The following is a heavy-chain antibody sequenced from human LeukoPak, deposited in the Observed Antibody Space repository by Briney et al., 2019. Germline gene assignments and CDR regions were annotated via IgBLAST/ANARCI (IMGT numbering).Heavy chain of an antibody. D-gene: IGHD3-9*01. CDR2: IIPIFGTA. V-gene: IGHV1-69*13. J-gene: IGHJ6*02. CDR1: GGTFISYA. CDR3: ARDCAPDYDILTGYYPDLSYYGMDV. Sequence: ASVKVSCKASGGTFISYAISWVRQAPGQGLEWMGGIIPIFGTANYAQKFQGRVTITADESTSTAYMELSSLRSEDTAVYYCARDCAPDYDILTGYYPDLSYYGMDVWGQGTTVTVSS.